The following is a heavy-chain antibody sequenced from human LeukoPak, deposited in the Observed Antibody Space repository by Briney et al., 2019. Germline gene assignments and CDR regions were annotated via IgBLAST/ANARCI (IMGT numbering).Heavy chain of an antibody. CDR1: GFTSDDYA. J-gene: IGHJ6*03. CDR3: AGWDYYYYMDV. D-gene: IGHD2-2*03. Sequence: GGSLRLSCAASGFTSDDYAMHSVREAPGKGLEWVSLISWDGGSTYSADSVKGRFTISRDNTKNSLYLQMNSLRSEDTALYYCAGWDYYYYMDVWGKGTTVTVSS. V-gene: IGHV3-43D*03. CDR2: ISWDGGST.